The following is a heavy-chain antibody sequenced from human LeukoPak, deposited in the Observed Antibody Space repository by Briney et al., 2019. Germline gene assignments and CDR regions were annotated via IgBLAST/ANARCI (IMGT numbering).Heavy chain of an antibody. CDR2: VYPGDSDT. J-gene: IGHJ6*01. CDR3: ARDFYGSGSAPNYYGMDV. Sequence: GESLKISCKGFGYTFTNYWIGWVRQMPGKGLEWMGIVYPGDSDTRHSPSFQGQVTISADTSTSTAYLQWSSLEASDTAMYYCARDFYGSGSAPNYYGMDVWGQGTTVTVSS. CDR1: GYTFTNYW. V-gene: IGHV5-51*01. D-gene: IGHD3-10*01.